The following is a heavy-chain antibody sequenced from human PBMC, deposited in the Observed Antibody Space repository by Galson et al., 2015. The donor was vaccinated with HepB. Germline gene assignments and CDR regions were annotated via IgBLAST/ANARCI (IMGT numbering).Heavy chain of an antibody. CDR2: ISGSGGST. J-gene: IGHJ4*02. CDR1: GFTFSSYA. Sequence: SLRLSCAASGFTFSSYATSWVRQAPGKGLEWVSAISGSGGSTYYADSVKGRFTISRDNSKNTLYLQMNSLRAEDTAVYYCAKDVAYDSSGYYSYFDYWGQGTLVTVSS. V-gene: IGHV3-23*01. CDR3: AKDVAYDSSGYYSYFDY. D-gene: IGHD3-22*01.